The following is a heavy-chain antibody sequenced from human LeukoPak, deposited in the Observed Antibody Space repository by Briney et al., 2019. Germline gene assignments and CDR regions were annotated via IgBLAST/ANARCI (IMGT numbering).Heavy chain of an antibody. CDR1: GGSIDSTNW. J-gene: IGHJ4*02. D-gene: IGHD3-10*01. CDR2: IYHSGST. Sequence: SETLSLTCAVSGGSIDSTNWWSWVRQPPGKGLEWIGEIYHSGSTNYNPSLKSRVTILVDKSKNQFSLKLSSVTAADTAVYYCARDSTGSGTYSKIDYWGQGILVTVSS. CDR3: ARDSTGSGTYSKIDY. V-gene: IGHV4-4*02.